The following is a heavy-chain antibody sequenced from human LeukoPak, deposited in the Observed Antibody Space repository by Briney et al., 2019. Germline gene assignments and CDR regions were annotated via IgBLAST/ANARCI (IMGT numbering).Heavy chain of an antibody. CDR1: GYSISSGHY. V-gene: IGHV4-38-2*02. J-gene: IGHJ4*02. CDR3: ARDAYDSSGYSFDY. CDR2: IYHSGST. Sequence: SETLSLTCTVSGYSISSGHYWGWIRQPPGKGLEWIGSIYHSGSTNYNPSLKSRVTISVDKSKNQFSLKLSSVTAADTAVYYCARDAYDSSGYSFDYWGQGTLVTVSS. D-gene: IGHD3-22*01.